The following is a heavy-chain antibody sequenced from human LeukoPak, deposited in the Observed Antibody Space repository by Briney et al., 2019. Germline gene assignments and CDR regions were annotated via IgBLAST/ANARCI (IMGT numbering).Heavy chain of an antibody. Sequence: SETLSLTCTVSGGSISSYYWNWIRQPPGKGLEWIGYIYYSGSTNYNPSLRSRVAISVDTSKNQFSLKLSSVTGADTAVYYCASLRVGATVVWGQGTLVTVSS. D-gene: IGHD1-26*01. CDR1: GGSISSYY. CDR3: ASLRVGATVV. CDR2: IYYSGST. V-gene: IGHV4-59*01. J-gene: IGHJ4*02.